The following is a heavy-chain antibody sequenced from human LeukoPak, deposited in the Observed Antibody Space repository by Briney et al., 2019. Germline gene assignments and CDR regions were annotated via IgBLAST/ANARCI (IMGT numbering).Heavy chain of an antibody. CDR3: ARLVRIAAAGNGPGWFDP. V-gene: IGHV5-51*01. CDR1: GYSFTSYW. J-gene: IGHJ5*02. Sequence: GESLKISCKGSGYSFTSYWIGWVRQMPGKGLEWMGIIYPGDSDTRYSPSFQGQVTISADKSISTAYLQWSSLKASDTAMYYCARLVRIAAAGNGPGWFDPWGQGTLVTVSS. D-gene: IGHD6-13*01. CDR2: IYPGDSDT.